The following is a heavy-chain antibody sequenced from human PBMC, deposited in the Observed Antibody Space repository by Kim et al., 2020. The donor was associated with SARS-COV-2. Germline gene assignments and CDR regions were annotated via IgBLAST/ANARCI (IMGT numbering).Heavy chain of an antibody. CDR1: GGSITPYY. V-gene: IGHV4-59*12. D-gene: IGHD1-20*01. Sequence: SETLALTCSVSGGSITPYYWNWIRQPPGKGLEWIGYILYTGVTYYNPSLKSRVTISIGPSENQISLKLTSVIAADMAKYKWARETADYKGNWNHSKHWG. CDR2: ILYTGVT. J-gene: IGHJ1*01. CDR3: ARETADYKGNWNHSKH.